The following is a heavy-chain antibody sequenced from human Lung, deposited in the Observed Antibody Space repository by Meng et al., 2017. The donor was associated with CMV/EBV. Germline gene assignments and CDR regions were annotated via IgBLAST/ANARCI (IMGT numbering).Heavy chain of an antibody. CDR3: AKGNAEYCSGARCYAFDY. J-gene: IGHJ4*02. CDR1: GFTFSSYA. CDR2: VTGGGGST. D-gene: IGHD2-2*01. Sequence: LSLTCAASGFTFSSYAMTWVRQAPGKGLEWVSVVTGGGGSTYYADSVKGRFTISRDNSENALYLQMNSLRVEDTAIYYCAKGNAEYCSGARCYAFDYWGQGTLVXVSS. V-gene: IGHV3-23*01.